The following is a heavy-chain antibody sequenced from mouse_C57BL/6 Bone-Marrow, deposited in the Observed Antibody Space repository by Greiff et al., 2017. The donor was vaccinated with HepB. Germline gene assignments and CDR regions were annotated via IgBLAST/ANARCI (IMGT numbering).Heavy chain of an antibody. CDR2: IYPRSGKT. D-gene: IGHD6-1*01. CDR3: ARSRQGAMDY. J-gene: IGHJ4*01. CDR1: GYTFTSYG. Sequence: VKLVESGAELARPGASVKLSCKASGYTFTSYGISWVKQRTGQGLEWIGEIYPRSGKTYYNEKFKGKATLTADKSSSTAYMELRSLTSEDSAVYFLARSRQGAMDYWGQGTSVTVSS. V-gene: IGHV1-81*01.